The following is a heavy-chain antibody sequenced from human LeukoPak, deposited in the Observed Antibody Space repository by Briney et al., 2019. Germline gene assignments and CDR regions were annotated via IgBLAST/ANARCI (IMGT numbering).Heavy chain of an antibody. J-gene: IGHJ4*02. Sequence: GGSLRLSCAASKFAFSSYAMSWVRQAPGKGLEWVSAISGGGGNTYYADSVKGRFTISRDNSKNTLYLQMNSLRAEDTAVYYCAKDWHDTSGYYYRTALFDYWGQGTLVTVSS. CDR3: AKDWHDTSGYYYRTALFDY. D-gene: IGHD3-22*01. CDR1: KFAFSSYA. V-gene: IGHV3-23*01. CDR2: ISGGGGNT.